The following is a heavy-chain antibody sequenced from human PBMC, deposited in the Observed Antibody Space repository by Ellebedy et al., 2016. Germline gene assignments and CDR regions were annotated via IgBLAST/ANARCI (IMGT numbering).Heavy chain of an antibody. CDR3: ARVSSWYRGYFDY. J-gene: IGHJ4*02. CDR1: GFTFSSYW. V-gene: IGHV3-7*04. Sequence: GGSLRLSXAASGFTFSSYWMSWVRQAPGKGLEWVANIKQDGSEKYYVDSVKGRFTISRDNAKNSLYLQMNSLRAEDTAVYYCARVSSWYRGYFDYWGQGTLVTVSS. D-gene: IGHD6-13*01. CDR2: IKQDGSEK.